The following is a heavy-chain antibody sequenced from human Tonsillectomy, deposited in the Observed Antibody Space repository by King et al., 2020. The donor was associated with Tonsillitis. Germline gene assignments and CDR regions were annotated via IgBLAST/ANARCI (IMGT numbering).Heavy chain of an antibody. V-gene: IGHV1-24*01. CDR3: ATGNGLRGLDY. CDR2: SDPEDGET. Sequence: VPLVASGAAVQPPGASVTVSCPVSGSPLTDVSMPWVRPAPGPGLEWMGTSDPEDGETLYAQRFEGRVPLPADPSTDTASMELRSLSSEDTAVFYCATGNGLRGLDYWGQGTLVTVSS. J-gene: IGHJ4*02. D-gene: IGHD5-12*01. CDR1: GSPLTDVS.